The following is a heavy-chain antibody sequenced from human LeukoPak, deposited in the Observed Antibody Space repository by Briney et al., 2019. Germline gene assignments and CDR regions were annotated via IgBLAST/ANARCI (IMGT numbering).Heavy chain of an antibody. V-gene: IGHV4-34*01. CDR3: ARGRMTRALY. CDR2: INHSGNT. J-gene: IGHJ4*02. CDR1: GGSFIDYY. Sequence: TETLSLTCAVHGGSFIDYYGSSIRQPPGKGLERIWEINHSGNTNYNPSLKSRVTISVDTSKNQFSLKLSSVTAADTAVYYCARGRMTRALYWGQGTLVTVSS.